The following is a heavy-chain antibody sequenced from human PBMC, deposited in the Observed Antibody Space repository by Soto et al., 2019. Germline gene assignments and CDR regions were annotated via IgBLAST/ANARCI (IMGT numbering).Heavy chain of an antibody. J-gene: IGHJ4*02. CDR3: ARSGRFPSGQSPLFDY. CDR1: GGSISSGGYY. D-gene: IGHD3-3*01. Sequence: QVQLQESGPGLVKPSQTLSLTCTVSGGSISSGGYYWSWIRQHPGKGLAWIGYIYYSGSTYYNPSLKSRVTISVDTSKNQFSLKLSSVTAADTAVYYCARSGRFPSGQSPLFDYWGQGTLVTVSS. V-gene: IGHV4-31*03. CDR2: IYYSGST.